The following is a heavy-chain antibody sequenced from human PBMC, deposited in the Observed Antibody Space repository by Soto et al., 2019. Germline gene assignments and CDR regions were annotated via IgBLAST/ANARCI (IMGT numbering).Heavy chain of an antibody. CDR2: INPSGGST. V-gene: IGHV1-46*01. Sequence: ASVKVSCKASGYTFTSYYMHWVRQAPGQGLEWMGIINPSGGSTSYAQKFQGRVTMTRDTSTSTVYMELSSLRPEDTAVYYCARDSLVAPGEYYYYGMDVWGQGTTVTVSS. CDR3: ARDSLVAPGEYYYYGMDV. J-gene: IGHJ6*02. D-gene: IGHD2-2*01. CDR1: GYTFTSYY.